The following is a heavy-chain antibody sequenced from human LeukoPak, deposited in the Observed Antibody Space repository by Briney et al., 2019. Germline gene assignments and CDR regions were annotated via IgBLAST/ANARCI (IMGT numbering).Heavy chain of an antibody. CDR3: ARDPLGVVAATLDFSWFDP. Sequence: PSETLSLTCTVSGGSISSSNYFWGWIRQPPGKGLEWIANIYYSGSTYYNPSLKSRVTISVDTSKNQFSLKLSSVTAADTAVYYCARDPLGVVAATLDFSWFDPWGQGTLVTVSS. CDR1: GGSISSSNYF. D-gene: IGHD2-15*01. J-gene: IGHJ5*02. V-gene: IGHV4-39*07. CDR2: IYYSGST.